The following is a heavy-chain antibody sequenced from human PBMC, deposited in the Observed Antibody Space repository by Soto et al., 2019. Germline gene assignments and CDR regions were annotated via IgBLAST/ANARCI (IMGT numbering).Heavy chain of an antibody. J-gene: IGHJ3*02. CDR2: ILPIFGTA. Sequence: QVLLVQSGAEMKKPGSSVKVSCKASGGTFSTSSINWVRQAPGQRPEWMGNILPIFGTADYPQKFHARVTLXADTSTNTAYMELRSLLSNDTAVYYCARGHEFGGDSDAFDMWGQGTVVTVSS. V-gene: IGHV1-69*14. D-gene: IGHD2-21*02. CDR3: ARGHEFGGDSDAFDM. CDR1: GGTFSTSS.